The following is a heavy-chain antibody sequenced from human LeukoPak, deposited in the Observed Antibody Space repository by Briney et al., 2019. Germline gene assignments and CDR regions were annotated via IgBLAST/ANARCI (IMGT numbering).Heavy chain of an antibody. D-gene: IGHD1-1*01. CDR3: ARVGDWNDLVY. J-gene: IGHJ4*02. CDR1: GGSISTYY. CDR2: ISYTVTS. Sequence: SETLSLTCTVSGGSISTYYWSWIRQPPGKGLEWIGYISYTVTSNYNPSLTSRVTISVDTSKNQFSLKLSSVTAADTAVYYCARVGDWNDLVYWGQGTLVTVSS. V-gene: IGHV4-59*01.